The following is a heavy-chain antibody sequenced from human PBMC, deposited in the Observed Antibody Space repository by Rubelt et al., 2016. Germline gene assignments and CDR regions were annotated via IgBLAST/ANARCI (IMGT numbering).Heavy chain of an antibody. J-gene: IGHJ6*02. Sequence: QVQLQQRGAGLLRPSETLSLTCDVSGGSFSGYNWNWIRQSPGKGLEWIGEINHSGSTNYNPSLKSRLSISADTSRYHFSLKLSSVTAADTAVYYCARESSSWYRYYYYYGMDVWGQGTTVTVSS. V-gene: IGHV4-34*02. CDR1: GGSFSGYN. D-gene: IGHD6-13*01. CDR3: ARESSSWYRYYYYYGMDV. CDR2: INHSGST.